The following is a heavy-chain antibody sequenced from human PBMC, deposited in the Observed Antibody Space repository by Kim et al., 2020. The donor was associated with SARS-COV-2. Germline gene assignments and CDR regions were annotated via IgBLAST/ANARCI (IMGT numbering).Heavy chain of an antibody. V-gene: IGHV3-23*01. Sequence: DPVEGRFTISRDNSKNTLYLQMNSLRAADTAVYYCATRRIPYDYWGQGTLVTVSS. D-gene: IGHD6-6*01. CDR3: ATRRIPYDY. J-gene: IGHJ4*02.